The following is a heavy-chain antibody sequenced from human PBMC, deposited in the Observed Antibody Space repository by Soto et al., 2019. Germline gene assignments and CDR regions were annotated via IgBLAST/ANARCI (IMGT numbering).Heavy chain of an antibody. CDR1: GGTFSSYA. CDR3: ARNGGKRYYYYGMDV. J-gene: IGHJ6*02. CDR2: IIPIFGTA. Sequence: ASVKVSCKASGGTFSSYAISWVRQAPGQGLEWMGGIIPIFGTANYAQKFQGRVTITADESTSTAYMELSSLRSEDTAVYYCARNGGKRYYYYGMDVWGQGTTVTVS. V-gene: IGHV1-69*13. D-gene: IGHD2-15*01.